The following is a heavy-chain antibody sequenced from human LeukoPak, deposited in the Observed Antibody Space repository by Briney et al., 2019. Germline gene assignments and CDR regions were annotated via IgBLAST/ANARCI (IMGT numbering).Heavy chain of an antibody. D-gene: IGHD3-10*01. J-gene: IGHJ4*02. CDR3: AKDRQYYYGSGSPYYLDY. CDR2: ISGSGGST. Sequence: GGSLRLSCAASGFTLSSYAMSWVRQAPGKGLEWVSAISGSGGSTNYADSVKGRFTISRDKSKNTLYLQMNSLRAEDTAVYYCAKDRQYYYGSGSPYYLDYWGQGTLVTVSA. CDR1: GFTLSSYA. V-gene: IGHV3-23*01.